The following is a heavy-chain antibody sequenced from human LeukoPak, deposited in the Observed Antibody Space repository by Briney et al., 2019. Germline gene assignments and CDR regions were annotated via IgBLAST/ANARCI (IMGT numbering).Heavy chain of an antibody. CDR3: ARQGTTDGDYWKALDI. V-gene: IGHV4-34*01. CDR1: GGSFSDYY. CDR2: INHSGST. Sequence: SETLSLTCAVYGGSFSDYYWSWIRQPPGKGLEWIGEINHSGSTNYNPSLKSRVTLSVDTSKNQFSLKLSSVTAADTAVYYCARQGTTDGDYWKALDIWGQGTMVTVSS. J-gene: IGHJ3*02. D-gene: IGHD4-17*01.